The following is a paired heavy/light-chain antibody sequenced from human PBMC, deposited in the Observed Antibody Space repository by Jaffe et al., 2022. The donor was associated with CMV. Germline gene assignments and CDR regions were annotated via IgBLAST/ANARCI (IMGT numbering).Heavy chain of an antibody. D-gene: IGHD3-22*01. CDR3: AKDGGYDRSGYYLYLEN. J-gene: IGHJ1*01. CDR2: TSYDGSNK. Sequence: QVQLVESGGGVVQPGRSLRLSCAASGFTFSSYGMHWVRQAPGKGLEWVAGTSYDGSNKYYTDSVKGRFTISRDNSKNTLYLEINSRRDADSAVYYCAKDGGYDRSGYYLYLENWGQGTLVTVSS. CDR1: GFTFSSYG. V-gene: IGHV3-30*18.
Light chain of an antibody. CDR1: QSVYNY. CDR2: DAS. V-gene: IGKV3-11*01. Sequence: EIVLTQSPATLSLSPGERATLSCRASQSVYNYLAWYQQKPGQAPRLLIYDASNRATGIPTRFSGSGSGTDFTLTISSLAPEDFAIYYCQQRSSWPPLTFGPGTKVDF. CDR3: QQRSSWPPLT. J-gene: IGKJ3*01.